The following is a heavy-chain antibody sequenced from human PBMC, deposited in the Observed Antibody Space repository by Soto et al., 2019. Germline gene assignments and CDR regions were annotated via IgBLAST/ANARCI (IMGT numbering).Heavy chain of an antibody. J-gene: IGHJ5*02. CDR3: AREELGYCRGGSCPGGWFDP. V-gene: IGHV4-30-2*01. D-gene: IGHD2-15*01. CDR1: GGSISSGGYS. Sequence: SETLSLTCAVSGGSISSGGYSWSWIRQPPGKGLEWIGYIYHSGSTYYNPSLKSRVTISVDRSKNQFSLKLSSVTAADTAVYYCAREELGYCRGGSCPGGWFDPWGQGTLVTVSS. CDR2: IYHSGST.